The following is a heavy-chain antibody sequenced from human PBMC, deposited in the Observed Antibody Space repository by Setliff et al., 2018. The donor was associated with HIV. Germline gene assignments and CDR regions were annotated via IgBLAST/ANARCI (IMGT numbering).Heavy chain of an antibody. D-gene: IGHD6-19*01. CDR3: ARDLPLSGREGEFDY. Sequence: GGSLRLSCVASGFTFSTFAMHWVRQAPGKGLVWASRINYDGTGTTYADSVKGRFTISRDDARNTVYLQMNSLRAEDTAVYYCARDLPLSGREGEFDYWGQGTQVTVSS. V-gene: IGHV3-74*01. CDR1: GFTFSTFA. CDR2: INYDGTGT. J-gene: IGHJ4*02.